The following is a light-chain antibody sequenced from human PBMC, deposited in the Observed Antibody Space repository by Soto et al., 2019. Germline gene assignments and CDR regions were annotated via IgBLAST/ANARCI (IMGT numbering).Light chain of an antibody. CDR1: SSNIGNNY. CDR3: ATWDSSLIAGV. CDR2: DNN. V-gene: IGLV1-51*01. Sequence: QSVLTRQPSVSAAPGQKVTISCSGSSSNIGNNYVSWYQHLPGTAPKLLIYDNNKRPSGIPDRFSGTKSGTSATLGITGLQTGDEAHYYCATWDSSLIAGVFGAGTKLTVL. J-gene: IGLJ2*01.